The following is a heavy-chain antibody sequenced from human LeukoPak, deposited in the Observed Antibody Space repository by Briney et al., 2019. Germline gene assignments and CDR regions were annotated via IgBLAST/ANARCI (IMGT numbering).Heavy chain of an antibody. CDR1: GYSISSGYY. J-gene: IGHJ4*02. CDR2: INHSGST. Sequence: SETLSLTCTVSGYSISSGYYWGWFRRPPGKGREGIGGINHSGSTYYNPSLKSRVTISVDTSKNQFSLKLSSVTAADTAVYYCARDTYYYDSSGYWADYWGQGTLVTVSS. D-gene: IGHD3-22*01. CDR3: ARDTYYYDSSGYWADY. V-gene: IGHV4-38-2*02.